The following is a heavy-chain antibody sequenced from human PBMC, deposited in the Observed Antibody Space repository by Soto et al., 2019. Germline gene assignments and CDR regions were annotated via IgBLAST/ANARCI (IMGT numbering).Heavy chain of an antibody. CDR2: INPNSGGT. CDR1: GYTFTGYY. CDR3: ARETTVTTPHFDY. J-gene: IGHJ4*02. Sequence: ASVKVSCKASGYTFTGYYMHWVRQAPGQGLEWMGWINPNSGGTNYAQKFQGRVTMTRDTSISTAYMEPSRLRSDDTAVYYCARETTVTTPHFDYWGQGTLVTVSS. V-gene: IGHV1-2*02. D-gene: IGHD4-17*01.